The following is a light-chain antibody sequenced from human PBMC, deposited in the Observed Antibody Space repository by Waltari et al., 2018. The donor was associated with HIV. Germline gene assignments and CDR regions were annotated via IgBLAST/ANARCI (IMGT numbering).Light chain of an antibody. CDR2: DFT. J-gene: IGLJ2*01. V-gene: IGLV2-11*01. CDR3: CSYAGSYTLI. Sequence: QSALTQPRSVSGSPGQSVTISCTGTSSDVGGYTYVSWFQHHPGKAPKRMIYDFTKRPSGVPDRFSGSKSGNTASLTISGLQSEDEADYYCCSYAGSYTLIFGGGTKLTVL. CDR1: SSDVGGYTY.